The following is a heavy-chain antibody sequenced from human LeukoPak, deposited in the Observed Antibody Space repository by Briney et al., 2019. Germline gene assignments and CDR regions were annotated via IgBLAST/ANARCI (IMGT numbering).Heavy chain of an antibody. D-gene: IGHD6-13*01. CDR1: GFTFDDYA. J-gene: IGHJ4*02. CDR2: ISWNSGSI. CDR3: AKGGLSGSSFDY. V-gene: IGHV3-9*01. Sequence: GGSLRLSCAASGFTFDDYAMHWVRQAPGKGLEWVSGISWNSGSIGYADSVKGRFTISRDNAKNSLYLQMNSLRAEDTALYYCAKGGLSGSSFDYWGQGTLVTVSS.